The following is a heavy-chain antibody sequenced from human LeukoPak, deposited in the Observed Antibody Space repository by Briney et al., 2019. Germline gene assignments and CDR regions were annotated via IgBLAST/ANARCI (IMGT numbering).Heavy chain of an antibody. D-gene: IGHD4-23*01. Sequence: SETLSLTCTVSGGSISTYNWSWVRQPAGKGLEWIGRIYASGSTYFNPSLKSRVTMSLDTSKIQFSLRLSSVTAADTAVYYCASILGGNSKDYFDYWGQGTLVTVSS. CDR1: GGSISTYN. CDR2: IYASGST. CDR3: ASILGGNSKDYFDY. J-gene: IGHJ4*02. V-gene: IGHV4-4*07.